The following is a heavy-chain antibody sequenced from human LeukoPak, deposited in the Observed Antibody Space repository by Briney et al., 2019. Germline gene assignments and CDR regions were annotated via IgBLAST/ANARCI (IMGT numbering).Heavy chain of an antibody. CDR3: ARDGIAVFGVITGNYYYMDV. CDR2: ISHSGGT. D-gene: IGHD3-3*01. J-gene: IGHJ6*03. V-gene: IGHV4-34*01. CDR1: VGFFSVYS. Sequence: SETLSLICAVRVGFFSVYSWSWIPQPPGKGLEWIGEISHSGGTNYNPSLESRVTMLVDTSNNHFSLTLKYVTTADTAVYYCARDGIAVFGVITGNYYYMDVWGNGTTVTVSS.